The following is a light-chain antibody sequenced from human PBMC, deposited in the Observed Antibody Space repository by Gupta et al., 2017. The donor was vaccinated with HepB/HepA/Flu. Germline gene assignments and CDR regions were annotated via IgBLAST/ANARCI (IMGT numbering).Light chain of an antibody. CDR1: QSVSSY. Sequence: EIVLTQSPATLSLSPGERATLSCRASQSVSSYLAWYQQKPGQAPRLLIYDASNRATGIPARFSGSGFGTDFTLTISSREPEDFAVYYCQQRSNWPPLTFGRGTKVDIK. CDR2: DAS. J-gene: IGKJ4*01. V-gene: IGKV3-11*01. CDR3: QQRSNWPPLT.